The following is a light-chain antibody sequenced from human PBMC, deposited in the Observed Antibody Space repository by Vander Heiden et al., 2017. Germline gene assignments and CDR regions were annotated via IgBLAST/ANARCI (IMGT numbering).Light chain of an antibody. CDR1: SSNIGSNY. Sequence: SGLTQPPSASGTPGERVTISCSGSSSNIGSNYVYWYQQLPGTAPKLLIYRNNQRPSGVPDRFSGSKSGTSASLAISGLRSEDEADYYCAAWDDSLSGRVFGGGTKLTVL. CDR2: RNN. CDR3: AAWDDSLSGRV. V-gene: IGLV1-47*01. J-gene: IGLJ2*01.